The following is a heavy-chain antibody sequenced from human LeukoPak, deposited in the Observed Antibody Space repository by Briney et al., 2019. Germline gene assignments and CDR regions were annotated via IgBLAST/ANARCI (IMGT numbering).Heavy chain of an antibody. V-gene: IGHV4-34*01. Sequence: KTSETLSLTCAVYGGPFSGYYWSWIRQPPGKGLEWIGEINHSGSTNYNPSLKSRVTISVDTSKNQFSLKLSSVTAADTAVYYCARSKQLVFYYYHYMDVWGKGTTVTVSS. J-gene: IGHJ6*03. CDR3: ARSKQLVFYYYHYMDV. CDR1: GGPFSGYY. CDR2: INHSGST. D-gene: IGHD6-6*01.